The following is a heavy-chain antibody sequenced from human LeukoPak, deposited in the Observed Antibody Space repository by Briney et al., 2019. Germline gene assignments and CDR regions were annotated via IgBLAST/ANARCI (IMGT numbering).Heavy chain of an antibody. CDR1: GFTVSSNY. V-gene: IGHV3-66*01. D-gene: IGHD2-21*02. Sequence: PGGSLRLSCAASGFTVSSNYMSWVRQAPGKGLEWVSVIYSGGSTYYADSVKGRFTISRDNAKNSLYLQMNSLRAEDTAVYYCARDLGGGDGGLDYWGQGTLVTVSS. CDR2: IYSGGST. J-gene: IGHJ4*02. CDR3: ARDLGGGDGGLDY.